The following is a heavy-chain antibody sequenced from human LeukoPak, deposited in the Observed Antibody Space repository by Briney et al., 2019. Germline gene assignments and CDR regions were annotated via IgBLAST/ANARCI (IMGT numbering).Heavy chain of an antibody. Sequence: GGSLRLSCAASGFTFSNYWMSWVRQAPGKGPEWVANIMTDGGEKYYVDSVRGRFTISRDNAKNSLFLQMNSLRAEDTAVYYCSRDYSASISFHLRLDSWGQGTLVTVSS. CDR2: IMTDGGEK. J-gene: IGHJ4*02. CDR3: SRDYSASISFHLRLDS. V-gene: IGHV3-7*01. CDR1: GFTFSNYW. D-gene: IGHD6-13*01.